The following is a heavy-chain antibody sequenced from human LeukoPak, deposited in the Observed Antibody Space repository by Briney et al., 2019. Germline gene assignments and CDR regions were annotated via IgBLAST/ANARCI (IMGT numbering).Heavy chain of an antibody. CDR3: ARIKDYGDYYYYGMDV. CDR2: IKQDGSET. J-gene: IGHJ6*02. V-gene: IGHV3-7*01. D-gene: IGHD4-17*01. CDR1: GFTFSTYW. Sequence: GGSLRLSCAASGFTFSTYWMSWVRQAPGKGLEWVANIKQDGSETYYVDSVKGRFTISRDNAKNSLYLQMNSLRAEDTAVYYCARIKDYGDYYYYGMDVWGQGTTVTVSS.